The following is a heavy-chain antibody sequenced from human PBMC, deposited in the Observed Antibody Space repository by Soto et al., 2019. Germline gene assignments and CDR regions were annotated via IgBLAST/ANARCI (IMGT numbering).Heavy chain of an antibody. D-gene: IGHD2-21*02. Sequence: EVQLVESGGGLVQPGGSLRLSCAASGFTFSSYDMHWVRQATGKGLEWVSAIGTAGDTYYPGSVKGRFTISRENAKNSWDLQMNSLRAGDTAVYYCARGKGDCGGDCYPDYWGQGTLVTVSS. CDR3: ARGKGDCGGDCYPDY. CDR1: GFTFSSYD. CDR2: IGTAGDT. V-gene: IGHV3-13*01. J-gene: IGHJ4*02.